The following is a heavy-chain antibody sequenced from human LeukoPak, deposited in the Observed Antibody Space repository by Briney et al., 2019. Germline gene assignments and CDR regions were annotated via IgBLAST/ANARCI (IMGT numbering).Heavy chain of an antibody. Sequence: ASVKVSCKASGYTFTSYDINWVRQATGQGPEWMGWMNPNSGNTGYAQKFQGRVTMTRNTSISTAYMELGSLRSEDTAVYYCARAYCSSTSCYWFYYYYGMDVWGQGTTVTVSS. CDR1: GYTFTSYD. V-gene: IGHV1-8*01. CDR2: MNPNSGNT. J-gene: IGHJ6*02. D-gene: IGHD2-2*01. CDR3: ARAYCSSTSCYWFYYYYGMDV.